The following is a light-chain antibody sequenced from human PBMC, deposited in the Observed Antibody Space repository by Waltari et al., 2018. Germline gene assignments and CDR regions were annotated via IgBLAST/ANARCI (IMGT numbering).Light chain of an antibody. V-gene: IGLV3-1*01. J-gene: IGLJ3*02. CDR2: EDD. CDR1: NLGDEH. CDR3: QTWDRKSLV. Sequence: SYDLTQPTSVSVSPGQTGSISCSGDNLGDEHACWYQKKAGQSPILVIFEDDKRPSGVPERFSGSKAGNTATLTIGVAQSSDEADYYCQTWDRKSLVFGGGTKLTVL.